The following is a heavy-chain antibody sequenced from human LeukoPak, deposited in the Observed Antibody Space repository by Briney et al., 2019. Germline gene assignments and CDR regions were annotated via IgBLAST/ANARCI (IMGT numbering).Heavy chain of an antibody. Sequence: KPSETLSLTCTVSGGSISSTSYYGGWIRQPPGKGLKWIGSIYYSGTTYYNPSLKSRVTISVDTSKNQFSLKLSSVTAADTAVYYCASRLRWPSYFDYWGQGTPVTVSS. V-gene: IGHV4-39*01. J-gene: IGHJ4*02. CDR2: IYYSGTT. D-gene: IGHD4-23*01. CDR3: ASRLRWPSYFDY. CDR1: GGSISSTSYY.